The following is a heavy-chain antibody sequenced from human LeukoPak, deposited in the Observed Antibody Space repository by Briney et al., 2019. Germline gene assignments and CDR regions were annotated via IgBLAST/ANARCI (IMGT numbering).Heavy chain of an antibody. CDR2: ITGSGGST. V-gene: IGHV3-23*01. CDR3: AKRVLVVPRGHFDY. CDR1: GGSISSSN. D-gene: IGHD3-22*01. Sequence: PSETLSLTCTVSGGSISSSNWWSWVRQAPGKGLEWVSGITGSGGSTYYADSVQGRFSISRDNSKNMLYLQMNSLRAEDTAVYYCAKRVLVVPRGHFDYWGQGTLVTVSS. J-gene: IGHJ4*02.